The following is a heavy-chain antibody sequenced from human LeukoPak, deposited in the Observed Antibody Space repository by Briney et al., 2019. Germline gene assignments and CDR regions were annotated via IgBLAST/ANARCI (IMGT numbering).Heavy chain of an antibody. V-gene: IGHV3-30*18. CDR2: ISYDGSNK. J-gene: IGHJ4*02. D-gene: IGHD3-10*01. Sequence: GGSLRLSCAASGFTFSSYGMHWVRQAPGKGLEWVAVISYDGSNKYYADSVKGRFTISRDNSKNTLYLQMNSLRAEDTAVYYCAKDLRRVTMVRGVFDYWGQGTLVSVSS. CDR3: AKDLRRVTMVRGVFDY. CDR1: GFTFSSYG.